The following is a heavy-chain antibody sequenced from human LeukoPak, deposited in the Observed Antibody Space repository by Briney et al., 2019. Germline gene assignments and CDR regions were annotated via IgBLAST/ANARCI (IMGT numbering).Heavy chain of an antibody. J-gene: IGHJ5*02. CDR2: INPTGGST. CDR3: ARDNSVGDNAWWFDP. CDR1: GYTFTGYY. Sequence: ASVKVSCKASGYTFTGYYMHWVRQAPGQGLEWMGMINPTGGSTGYAQKFQGRVTMTRDMSTSTDYMELSSLRSEDTAIYYCARDNSVGDNAWWFDPWGQGTLVTVSS. D-gene: IGHD1-26*01. V-gene: IGHV1-46*01.